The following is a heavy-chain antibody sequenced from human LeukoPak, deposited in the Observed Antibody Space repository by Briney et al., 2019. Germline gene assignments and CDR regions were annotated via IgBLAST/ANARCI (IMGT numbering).Heavy chain of an antibody. V-gene: IGHV3-15*01. Sequence: GGSLRLSCTASGFTFSSYGMSWVRQAPGKGLEWVGRIKSKTDGGTTDYAAPVKGRFTISRDDSKNTLYLQMNSLKTEDTAVYYCRIPRYYYDSSGYPWAYYYYMDVWGKGTTVTISS. CDR1: GFTFSSYG. D-gene: IGHD3-22*01. CDR2: IKSKTDGGTT. CDR3: RIPRYYYDSSGYPWAYYYYMDV. J-gene: IGHJ6*03.